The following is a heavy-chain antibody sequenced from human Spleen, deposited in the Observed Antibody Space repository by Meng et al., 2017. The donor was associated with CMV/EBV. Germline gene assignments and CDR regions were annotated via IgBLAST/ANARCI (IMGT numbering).Heavy chain of an antibody. V-gene: IGHV3-23*01. D-gene: IGHD3-10*01. J-gene: IGHJ4*02. CDR3: AKDRMVVRPHCFDS. Sequence: GESLKISCTASGFPFSNFAMNWVRQAPGKGLEWVSGIRGTGASTYYADSVKGRFTISRDNSKSTVFLQMDSLTAEDTAIYYCAKDRMVVRPHCFDSWGQGTLVTVSS. CDR2: IRGTGAST. CDR1: GFPFSNFA.